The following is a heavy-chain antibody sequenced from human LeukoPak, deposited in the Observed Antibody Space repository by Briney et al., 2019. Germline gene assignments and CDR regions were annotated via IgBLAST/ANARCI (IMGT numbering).Heavy chain of an antibody. CDR2: IWYDGSNK. V-gene: IGHV3-33*01. Sequence: GGSLRLSRAASGFTFSSYGMHWVRQAPGKGLEWVAVIWYDGSNKYYADSVKGRFTISRDNSKNTLYLQMNSLRAEDTAVYYCAGQSGSYPPDYWGQGTLVTVSS. CDR1: GFTFSSYG. D-gene: IGHD3-10*01. J-gene: IGHJ4*02. CDR3: AGQSGSYPPDY.